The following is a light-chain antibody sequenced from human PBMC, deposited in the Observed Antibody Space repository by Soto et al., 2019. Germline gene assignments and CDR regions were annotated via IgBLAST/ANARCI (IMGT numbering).Light chain of an antibody. CDR1: SSDVGGYNY. Sequence: QSVLTQPASVSGSPGQSVISSCTGTSSDVGGYNYVSWYQQHQGKAPKLMIYAVSNRPSGVSNRFSGSKSGNTATLTISGLQAEDEADYYCCSYTVSGTYVFGTVTKVTVL. CDR2: AVS. J-gene: IGLJ1*01. CDR3: CSYTVSGTYV. V-gene: IGLV2-14*01.